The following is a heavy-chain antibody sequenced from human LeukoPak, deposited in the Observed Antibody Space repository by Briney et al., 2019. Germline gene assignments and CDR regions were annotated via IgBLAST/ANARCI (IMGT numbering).Heavy chain of an antibody. CDR3: AKGATVSTDYYYYYMDV. CDR2: IRYDGSNK. D-gene: IGHD4-17*01. CDR1: GFTFSSYS. Sequence: GGSLRLSCAASGFTFSSYSMSWVRQAPGKGLEWVAFIRYDGSNKYYADSVKGRFTISRDNSKNTLFLQMNSLRAEDTAVYYCAKGATVSTDYYYYYMDVWGKGTTVSISS. V-gene: IGHV3-30*02. J-gene: IGHJ6*03.